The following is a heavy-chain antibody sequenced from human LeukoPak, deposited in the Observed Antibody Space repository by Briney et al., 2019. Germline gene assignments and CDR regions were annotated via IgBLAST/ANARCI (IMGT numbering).Heavy chain of an antibody. D-gene: IGHD3-10*01. V-gene: IGHV4-34*01. CDR2: INHSGST. CDR3: ARIRYGSGSYGNWFDP. CDR1: GGSFSGYY. Sequence: SETLSLTCAVYGGSFSGYYWSWIRRPPGKGLEWIGEINHSGSTNYNPSLKSRVTISVDTSKNQFSLKLSSVTAADTAVYYCARIRYGSGSYGNWFDPWGQGTLVTVSS. J-gene: IGHJ5*02.